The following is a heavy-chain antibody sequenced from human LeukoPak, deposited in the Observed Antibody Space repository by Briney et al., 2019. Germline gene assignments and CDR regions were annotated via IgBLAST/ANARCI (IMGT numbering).Heavy chain of an antibody. Sequence: GASVKVSCKASGYTFTAYYMHWVRQAPGQGLEWMGWINPNRGGTNYAQKFQGRVTMTRETSISTAYMELSRLRSDDTAGYYCARDVFCSTSCYENYWGQGTLVTVSS. D-gene: IGHD2-2*01. CDR1: GYTFTAYY. CDR3: ARDVFCSTSCYENY. J-gene: IGHJ4*02. V-gene: IGHV1-2*02. CDR2: INPNRGGT.